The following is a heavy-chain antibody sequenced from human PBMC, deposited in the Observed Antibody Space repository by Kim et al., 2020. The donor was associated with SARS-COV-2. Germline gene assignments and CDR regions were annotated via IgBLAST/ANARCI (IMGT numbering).Heavy chain of an antibody. D-gene: IGHD3-22*01. J-gene: IGHJ3*02. Sequence: YADSGKGRFTISRDNSKNTLYLQMNSLRAEDTAVYYCARNYYDSSDAFDIWGQGTMVTVSS. CDR3: ARNYYDSSDAFDI. V-gene: IGHV3-30*01.